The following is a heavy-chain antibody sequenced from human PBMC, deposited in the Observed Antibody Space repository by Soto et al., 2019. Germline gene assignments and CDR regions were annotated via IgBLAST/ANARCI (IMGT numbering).Heavy chain of an antibody. CDR1: GFTFSSYA. CDR2: ISGSGGST. V-gene: IGHV3-23*01. J-gene: IGHJ6*02. D-gene: IGHD2-2*01. CDR3: AGRSTSPYYYYYDGMDV. Sequence: EVQLLESGGGLVQPGGSLRLSCAASGFTFSSYAMSWVRQAPGKGLEWVSAISGSGGSTYYADSVKGRFTISRDNSKNTLYLQMNSLRAEDTAVYYCAGRSTSPYYYYYDGMDVWGQGTTVTVSS.